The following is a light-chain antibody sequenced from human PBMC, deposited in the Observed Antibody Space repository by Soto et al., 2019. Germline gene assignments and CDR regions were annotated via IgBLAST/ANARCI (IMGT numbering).Light chain of an antibody. CDR1: QGISSA. CDR3: PQFNS. Sequence: AIQLTQSPSSLSASVGDRVTITCRASQGISSALAWYQQKPGKAPKLLIYDASSLESGVPSRFSGSGSGTDFTRTISSLQPEDFATYYCPQFNSFGGGTKVEIK. J-gene: IGKJ4*01. CDR2: DAS. V-gene: IGKV1-13*02.